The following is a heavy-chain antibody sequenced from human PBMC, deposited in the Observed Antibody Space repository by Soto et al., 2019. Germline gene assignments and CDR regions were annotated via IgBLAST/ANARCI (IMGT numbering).Heavy chain of an antibody. CDR1: GDTFTTNS. V-gene: IGHV1-69*06. Sequence: QVQLVQSGAEVKNLGSSVKVSCKASGDTFTTNSLNWVRQAPGQGLEWMGGIIPVVGTTKYAQKYQDRVIITVDKSTNTAYMELSSLRSDDTAVYYCARGLLYATTYFDYWGQGTPVTVAS. J-gene: IGHJ4*02. CDR2: IIPVVGTT. D-gene: IGHD2-8*01. CDR3: ARGLLYATTYFDY.